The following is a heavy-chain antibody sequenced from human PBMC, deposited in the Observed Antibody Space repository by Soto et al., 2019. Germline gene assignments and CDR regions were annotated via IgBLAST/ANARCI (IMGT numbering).Heavy chain of an antibody. CDR2: MSYDGSNK. Sequence: QVQLVESGGGVVQPGRSLRLSCAASGFTFSRYGMHWVRQAPGKGLEWVAVMSYDGSNKYYADSVKGRFTISRDNSKNALYVQRNSLRAEDTAVYYCAKGNYETFPLFDYWGQGTLVTVSS. J-gene: IGHJ4*02. CDR1: GFTFSRYG. V-gene: IGHV3-30*18. CDR3: AKGNYETFPLFDY. D-gene: IGHD3-3*01.